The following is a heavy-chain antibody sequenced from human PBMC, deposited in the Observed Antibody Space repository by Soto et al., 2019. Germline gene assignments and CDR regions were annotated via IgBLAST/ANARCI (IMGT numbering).Heavy chain of an antibody. D-gene: IGHD1-26*01. CDR1: GGSISSSSYY. Sequence: SETLSLTCTVSGGSISSSSYYWGWIRQPPGKGLEWIGSIYYSGSTYYNPSLKSRVTISVDTSKNQFSLKLSSVTAADTAVYYCARHDEWELLRPYYFDYWGQGTLVTVSS. CDR2: IYYSGST. CDR3: ARHDEWELLRPYYFDY. J-gene: IGHJ4*02. V-gene: IGHV4-39*01.